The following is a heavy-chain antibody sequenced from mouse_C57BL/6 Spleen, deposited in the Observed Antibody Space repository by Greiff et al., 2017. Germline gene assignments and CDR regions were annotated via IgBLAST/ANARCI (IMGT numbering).Heavy chain of an antibody. V-gene: IGHV1-61*01. Sequence: QVQLKQPGAELVRPGSSVKLSCKASGYTFTSYWMDWVKQRPGQGLEWIGNIYPSDSETHYNQKFKDKATLTVDKSPSTAYIQLSSLTSEDAAVYYCARGDSNYLYAMDYWGQGTSVTVSS. CDR1: GYTFTSYW. J-gene: IGHJ4*01. CDR2: IYPSDSET. CDR3: ARGDSNYLYAMDY. D-gene: IGHD2-5*01.